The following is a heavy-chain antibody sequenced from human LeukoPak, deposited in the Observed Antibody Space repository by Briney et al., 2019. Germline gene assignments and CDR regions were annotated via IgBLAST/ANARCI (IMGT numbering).Heavy chain of an antibody. Sequence: PGGSLRLSCAASGFTFSSYSMNWVRQAPGKGMEWVSSISSSSRYIYYADSVKGRFTISRDNAKNSLYLQMHSLRAEDTAVYYCARAPSDATIFGVVTHFAYWGQGTLVTVSS. CDR2: ISSSSRYI. V-gene: IGHV3-21*01. J-gene: IGHJ4*02. CDR3: ARAPSDATIFGVVTHFAY. CDR1: GFTFSSYS. D-gene: IGHD3-3*01.